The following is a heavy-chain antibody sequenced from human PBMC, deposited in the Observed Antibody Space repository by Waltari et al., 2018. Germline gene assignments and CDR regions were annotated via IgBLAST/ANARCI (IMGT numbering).Heavy chain of an antibody. CDR3: TTADPVATVTTYYFDY. Sequence: VQLQESGPGLVKPSQTLYLTCTVSGGSISSGGYYWIWVRLAPGKWLEWVGRIKRKTDGGTTDYAAPVKGRFTISRDDSKNTLYLQMNSLKTEDTAVYYCTTADPVATVTTYYFDYWGQGTLVIVSS. D-gene: IGHD4-17*01. CDR2: IKRKTDGGTT. CDR1: GGSISSGGYY. V-gene: IGHV3-15*01. J-gene: IGHJ4*02.